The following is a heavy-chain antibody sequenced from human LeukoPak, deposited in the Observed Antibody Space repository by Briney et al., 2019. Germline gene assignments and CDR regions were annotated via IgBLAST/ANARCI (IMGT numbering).Heavy chain of an antibody. CDR2: ISSSGSTI. V-gene: IGHV3-11*04. CDR1: GFTFSDYY. D-gene: IGHD2-2*02. J-gene: IGHJ4*02. CDR3: ARDRLSCSSTSCYTSFYDY. Sequence: GGSLRLSCAPSGFTFSDYYMSWIRQAPGKGLEWVSYISSSGSTIYYADSVKGRFTISRDNAKNSLYLQMNSLRAEDTAVYYCARDRLSCSSTSCYTSFYDYWGQGTLVTVSS.